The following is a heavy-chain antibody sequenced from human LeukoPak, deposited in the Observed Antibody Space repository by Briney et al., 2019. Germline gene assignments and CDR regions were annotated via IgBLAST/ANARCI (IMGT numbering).Heavy chain of an antibody. Sequence: NPSETLSLTCTVSGGSISSGNYYWSWIRQPAGKGLEWIGRIWADGAPTYRPSLKSRVTISVDTSKNQFSLKLSSVTAADTAVYYCARDKGIVGAQGIWGQGTMVTVSS. CDR1: GGSISSGNYY. V-gene: IGHV4-61*02. CDR2: IWADGAP. J-gene: IGHJ3*02. CDR3: ARDKGIVGAQGI. D-gene: IGHD1-26*01.